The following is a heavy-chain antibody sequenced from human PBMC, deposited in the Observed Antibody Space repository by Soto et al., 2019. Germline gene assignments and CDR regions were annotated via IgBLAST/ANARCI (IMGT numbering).Heavy chain of an antibody. Sequence: GRSLRRSCAASGFTFISYAMSWVSQTPGKWLEWVSTISGSGNSTYSADSVKGRFTISRDNSKNTLYLKMNSLRAEYTAVYYRAGDVYGDHLLGEDEVDCLGQGALVTVSS. CDR1: GFTFISYA. CDR3: AGDVYGDHLLGEDEVDC. V-gene: IGHV3-23*01. D-gene: IGHD4-17*01. CDR2: ISGSGNST. J-gene: IGHJ4*02.